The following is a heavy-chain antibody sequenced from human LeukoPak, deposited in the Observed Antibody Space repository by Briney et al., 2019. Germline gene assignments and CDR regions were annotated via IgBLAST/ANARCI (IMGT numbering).Heavy chain of an antibody. CDR1: GGSISSYY. D-gene: IGHD3-22*01. CDR2: IHYSGST. J-gene: IGHJ4*02. Sequence: SETLSLTCTVAGGSISSYYWSWIRQPPGKGLEWIGCIHYSGSTKYNPSLKSRVTISVDTSKNRFSLKLSSVTAADTAVYFCARVRDRSGYFYDLDYWGQGTLVTVSS. CDR3: ARVRDRSGYFYDLDY. V-gene: IGHV4-59*01.